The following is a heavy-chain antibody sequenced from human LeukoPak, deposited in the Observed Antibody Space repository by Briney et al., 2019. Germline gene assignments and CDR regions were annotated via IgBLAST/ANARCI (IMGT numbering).Heavy chain of an antibody. Sequence: GGSLRLSCAASGFTFSIYSMNWVRQAPGKGLEWVSDISTSSTTISYADSVKGRFTISRDNAKDSLYLQMNSLRDEDTAVYYCARGGSQSPTDWGPGTLVTVSS. J-gene: IGHJ4*02. V-gene: IGHV3-48*02. CDR3: ARGGSQSPTD. CDR1: GFTFSIYS. CDR2: ISTSSTTI.